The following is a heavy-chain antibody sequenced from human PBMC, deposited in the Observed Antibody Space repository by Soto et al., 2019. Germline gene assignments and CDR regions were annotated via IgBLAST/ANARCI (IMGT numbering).Heavy chain of an antibody. J-gene: IGHJ6*02. V-gene: IGHV4-59*08. CDR1: GGSIGTYY. CDR3: ARGYGSGSYSNPYYYYGMDV. CDR2: IYYRGNT. Sequence: SETLSLTCTVSGGSIGTYYWSWIRQPPGKGLEWIGYIYYRGNTDYNPSLKSRVTISLDTPKNQFSLKLSSVTAADTAVYYCARGYGSGSYSNPYYYYGMDVWGQGTTVT. D-gene: IGHD3-10*01.